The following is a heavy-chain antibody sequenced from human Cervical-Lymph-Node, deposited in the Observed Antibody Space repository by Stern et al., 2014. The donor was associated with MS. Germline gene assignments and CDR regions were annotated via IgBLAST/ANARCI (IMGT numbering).Heavy chain of an antibody. Sequence: VQLVQSGAEVKKPGESLKISCKGSGYSFTSYWIGWVRQMPGKGLEWMGIIYPGYSDTRYSPSFQGQVTISADKSISTAYLQWSSLKASDTAMYYCARLTVVPAAIGYYFDYWGQGTLVTVSS. V-gene: IGHV5-51*01. CDR3: ARLTVVPAAIGYYFDY. D-gene: IGHD2-2*01. J-gene: IGHJ4*02. CDR2: IYPGYSDT. CDR1: GYSFTSYW.